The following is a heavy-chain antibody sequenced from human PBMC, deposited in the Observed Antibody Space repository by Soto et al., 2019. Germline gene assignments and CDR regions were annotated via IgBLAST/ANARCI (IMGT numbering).Heavy chain of an antibody. CDR1: GYTLTGYG. J-gene: IGHJ6*03. D-gene: IGHD6-13*01. CDR2: ISAYNGNT. Sequence: ASVKVSCKASGYTLTGYGISWVRQAPGQGLEWMGWISAYNGNTSYAQKFQGWVTMTRDTSISTAYMELSRLRSDDTAVYYCARGKGRIAAAGTYYYYMDVWGKGTTVTVSS. V-gene: IGHV1-18*01. CDR3: ARGKGRIAAAGTYYYYMDV.